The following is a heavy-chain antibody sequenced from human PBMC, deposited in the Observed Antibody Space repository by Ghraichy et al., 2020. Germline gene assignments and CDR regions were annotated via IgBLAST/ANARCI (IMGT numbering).Heavy chain of an antibody. CDR1: GGSFSGYY. V-gene: IGHV4-34*01. CDR3: ARGYLHRPSYDYVWGSYRYRGPFDS. D-gene: IGHD3-16*02. Sequence: SETLSLSCAVYGGSFSGYYWSWIRQPPGKGLEWIGEINHSGSTNYNPSLKSRVTISVDTSKNQFSLKLSSVTAADTAMYYCARGYLHRPSYDYVWGSYRYRGPFDSWGQGTLLTVSS. J-gene: IGHJ4*02. CDR2: INHSGST.